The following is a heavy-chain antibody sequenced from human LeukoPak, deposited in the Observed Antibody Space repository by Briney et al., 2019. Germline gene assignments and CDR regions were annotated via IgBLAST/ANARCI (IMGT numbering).Heavy chain of an antibody. J-gene: IGHJ4*02. V-gene: IGHV4-59*08. D-gene: IGHD2-8*02. Sequence: PSETLSLTCTVSGGSISSGYSWGWIRQPPGKGLEWIAYISDIGSINYNPSLKSRVTISLDTSKNQFSLKLSSVTAADTAVYYCAGHHPRNTVDFWGQGTLVTVSS. CDR3: AGHHPRNTVDF. CDR2: ISDIGSI. CDR1: GGSISSGYS.